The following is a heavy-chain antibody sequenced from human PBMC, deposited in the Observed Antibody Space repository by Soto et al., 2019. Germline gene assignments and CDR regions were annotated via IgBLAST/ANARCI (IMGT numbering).Heavy chain of an antibody. V-gene: IGHV1-69*13. CDR1: GGTLSSDA. D-gene: IGHD2-2*02. CDR3: EREGVVVPDAILFYYVMDV. CDR2: IIPNFGTA. Sequence: SVKVSCKASGGTLSSDAISWMRQAPGQGLEWMGGIIPNFGTAHYAQEFQGRVTITGEDDTSTAYMVLSSLRSEDTPVYYCEREGVVVPDAILFYYVMDVWGQGTTV. J-gene: IGHJ6*01.